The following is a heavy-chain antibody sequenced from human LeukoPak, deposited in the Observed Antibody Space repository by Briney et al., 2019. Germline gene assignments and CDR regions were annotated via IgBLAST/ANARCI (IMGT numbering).Heavy chain of an antibody. V-gene: IGHV3-33*01. J-gene: IGHJ2*01. Sequence: GGSLRLSCAASGFTFSSYGMHWVRQAPGKGLEWVAVIWYDGSTEYYADSVKGRFTISRDNSKNTLYLQMNSLRAEDTAVYHCARDRAVAAVAAIYWYFDLWGRGTLVTVS. CDR2: IWYDGSTE. CDR1: GFTFSSYG. D-gene: IGHD6-19*01. CDR3: ARDRAVAAVAAIYWYFDL.